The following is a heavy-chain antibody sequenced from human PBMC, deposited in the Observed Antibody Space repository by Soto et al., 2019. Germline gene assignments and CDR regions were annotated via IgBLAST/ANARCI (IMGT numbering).Heavy chain of an antibody. V-gene: IGHV4-59*01. Sequence: SETLSLTCTVSGGSISSYYWSWIRQPPGKGLEWIGYIYYSGSTNYNPSLKSRVTISVDTSKNQFSLKLSSVTAADAAVYYCARDRLDFWSGYRYYYYGMDVWGQGTTVT. CDR2: IYYSGST. CDR1: GGSISSYY. D-gene: IGHD3-3*01. CDR3: ARDRLDFWSGYRYYYYGMDV. J-gene: IGHJ6*02.